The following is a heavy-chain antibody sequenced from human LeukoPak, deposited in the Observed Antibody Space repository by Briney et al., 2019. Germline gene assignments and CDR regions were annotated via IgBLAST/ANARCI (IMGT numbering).Heavy chain of an antibody. CDR3: ARHLGVEWELLDYYYGMDV. D-gene: IGHD1-26*01. V-gene: IGHV1-18*01. J-gene: IGHJ6*02. Sequence: GASVKVSCKASGYTFTSYGISWVRQAPGQGLEWMGWISAYNGNTNYAQKLQGRVTMTTDTSTSTAYMELRSLRSDDTAVYYCARHLGVEWELLDYYYGMDVWGQGTTVTVSS. CDR1: GYTFTSYG. CDR2: ISAYNGNT.